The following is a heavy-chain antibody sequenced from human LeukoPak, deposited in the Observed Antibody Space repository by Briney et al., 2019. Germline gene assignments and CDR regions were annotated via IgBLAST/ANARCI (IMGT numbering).Heavy chain of an antibody. V-gene: IGHV3-7*01. D-gene: IGHD6-19*01. CDR2: IRGDASRL. Sequence: GGSLRLSCAASGFTFSSYGMHWVRQAPGKGLEWVANIRGDASRLYYVDSVKGRFTISRDNAKNSLYLQMSNLRAEDTSVYYCARDRNYCSSDRCYDVFDIWGQETMVTVSS. J-gene: IGHJ3*02. CDR1: GFTFSSYG. CDR3: ARDRNYCSSDRCYDVFDI.